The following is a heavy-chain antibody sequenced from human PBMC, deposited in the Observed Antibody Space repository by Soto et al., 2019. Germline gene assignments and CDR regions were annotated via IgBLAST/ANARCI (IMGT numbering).Heavy chain of an antibody. Sequence: GGSLRLSCAASGFTFSSYAMSWVRQAPGKGLEWVSAISGSGGSTYYADSVKGRFTISRDNSKNTLYLQMNSLRAEDTAVYYCAKEGRDGSGSYYNVLGPPIDYWGQGTLVTVSS. J-gene: IGHJ4*02. CDR1: GFTFSSYA. D-gene: IGHD3-10*01. V-gene: IGHV3-23*01. CDR2: ISGSGGST. CDR3: AKEGRDGSGSYYNVLGPPIDY.